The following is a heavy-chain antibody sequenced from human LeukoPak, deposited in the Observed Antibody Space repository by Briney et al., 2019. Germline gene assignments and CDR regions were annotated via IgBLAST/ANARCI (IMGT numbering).Heavy chain of an antibody. D-gene: IGHD3-22*01. CDR1: GYTFTSYG. J-gene: IGHJ4*02. V-gene: IGHV1-18*01. Sequence: WASVKVSCKASGYTFTSYGISWARQAPGQGLEWMGWISAYNGNTNYAQNLRGRVTMTTDTSTSTAYMELRSLRSDDTAVYYCARAGSSGYYSYYWGQGTLVTVSS. CDR2: ISAYNGNT. CDR3: ARAGSSGYYSYY.